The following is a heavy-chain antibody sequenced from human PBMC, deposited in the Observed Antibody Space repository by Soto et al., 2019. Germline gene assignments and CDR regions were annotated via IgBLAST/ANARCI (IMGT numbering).Heavy chain of an antibody. Sequence: GASVKVSCKASGYTFTSYAMHWVRQAPGQRLEWMGWINAGNGNTKYSQKFQGRVTITRDTSASTAYMELSSLRSEDTAVYYCARGRLMFTFGGVIVLGYLDDWGQGTV. V-gene: IGHV1-3*01. CDR1: GYTFTSYA. J-gene: IGHJ4*02. CDR2: INAGNGNT. D-gene: IGHD3-16*02. CDR3: ARGRLMFTFGGVIVLGYLDD.